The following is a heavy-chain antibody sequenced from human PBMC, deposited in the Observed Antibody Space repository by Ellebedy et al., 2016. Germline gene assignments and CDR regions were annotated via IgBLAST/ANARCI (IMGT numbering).Heavy chain of an antibody. CDR3: ARGFSGMVGHYGMDV. V-gene: IGHV4-34*01. J-gene: IGHJ6*02. CDR2: INHSGST. D-gene: IGHD3-10*01. CDR1: GGSFSGYY. Sequence: SETLSLXXAVYGGSFSGYYWSWIRQPPGKGLEWIGEINHSGSTNYNPSLKSRVTISVDTSKNQFSLKLSSVTAADTAVYYCARGFSGMVGHYGMDVWGQGTTVTVSS.